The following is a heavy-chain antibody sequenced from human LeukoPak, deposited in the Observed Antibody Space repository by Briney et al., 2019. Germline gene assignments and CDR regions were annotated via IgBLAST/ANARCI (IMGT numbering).Heavy chain of an antibody. CDR2: IYYSGST. CDR3: ARDPTYPPCKGIRFDP. V-gene: IGHV4-39*07. CDR1: GGSISSSSYY. J-gene: IGHJ5*02. D-gene: IGHD2-21*01. Sequence: PSETLSLTCTVSGGSISSSSYYWGWIRQPPGKGLEWIGSIYYSGSTYYNPSLKSRVTISVDTSKNQFSLKLSSVTAADTAVYYCARDPTYPPCKGIRFDPWGQGTLVTVSS.